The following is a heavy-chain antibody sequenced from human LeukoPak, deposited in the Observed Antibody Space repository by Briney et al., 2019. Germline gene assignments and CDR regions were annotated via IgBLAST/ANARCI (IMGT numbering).Heavy chain of an antibody. CDR2: IYTSGST. Sequence: SETLSLTCTVSGGSISSYYWSWIRQPAGKGLEWIGRIYTSGSTNYNPSLKSRVTMSVDTSKNQFSLKLNSVTAADTAVYYCARDYDVLTAYPLTQLFDPWGQGTLVTVSS. CDR3: ARDYDVLTAYPLTQLFDP. J-gene: IGHJ5*02. V-gene: IGHV4-4*07. D-gene: IGHD3-9*01. CDR1: GGSISSYY.